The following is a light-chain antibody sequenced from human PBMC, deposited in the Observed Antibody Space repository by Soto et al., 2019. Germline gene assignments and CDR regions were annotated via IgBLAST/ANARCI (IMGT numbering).Light chain of an antibody. CDR3: QQYCTSVLT. J-gene: IGKJ4*01. CDR1: QSVNNAY. Sequence: EIVLTQSPGTLSLSPGERATLSCRASQSVNNAYLAWYQQKPGQAPRLLIYDASKRATGIPDRFSGSGSGSDFTLTISRLEPEDFEVYYCQQYCTSVLTFGGGTKVEIK. CDR2: DAS. V-gene: IGKV3-20*01.